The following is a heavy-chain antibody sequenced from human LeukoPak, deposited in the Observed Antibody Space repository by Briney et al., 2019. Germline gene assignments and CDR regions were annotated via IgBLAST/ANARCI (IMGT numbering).Heavy chain of an antibody. V-gene: IGHV3-23*01. Sequence: PGGSLRLSCTASGFTFTDYALTWVRQAPGKGPEWVSAISGDGVYTFYTDSVKGRFAISRDNARSTLYLHMSSLRAEDTAMYYCAKNYASGIAFFDYWGQGALVTVSS. D-gene: IGHD3-10*01. J-gene: IGHJ4*02. CDR2: ISGDGVYT. CDR3: AKNYASGIAFFDY. CDR1: GFTFTDYA.